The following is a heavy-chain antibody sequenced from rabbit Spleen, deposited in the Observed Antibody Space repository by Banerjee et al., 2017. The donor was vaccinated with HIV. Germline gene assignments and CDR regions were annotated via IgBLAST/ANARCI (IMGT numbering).Heavy chain of an antibody. CDR1: GFSLSSYN. J-gene: IGHJ4*01. CDR2: INTANNGRT. Sequence: QSLEESGGDLVKPGASLTLTCTASGFSLSSYNMGWVRQAPGKGLEWIGCINTANNGRTYYASWAKGRFTISKASSTTVTLQMTSLTAADTATYFCARDPPNDGSYYFNLWGQGTLVTVS. V-gene: IGHV1S40*01. D-gene: IGHD5-1*01. CDR3: ARDPPNDGSYYFNL.